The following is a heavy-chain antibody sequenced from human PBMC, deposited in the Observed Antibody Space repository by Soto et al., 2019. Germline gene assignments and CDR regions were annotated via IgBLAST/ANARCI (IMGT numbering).Heavy chain of an antibody. CDR2: VSPPFRTS. CDR1: GVSFNNNG. J-gene: IGHJ6*02. D-gene: IGHD3-10*01. CDR3: ARVLYYGSGSYSPYGMDV. V-gene: IGHV1-69*01. Sequence: QVQLVQSGAEVKKSGSSVKVSCKTSGVSFNNNGTGWVRQAPGHGLEWMGGVSPPFRTSNYARKFQGRISITADASTGTVNMELSSLTSEDTAQYYCARVLYYGSGSYSPYGMDVWGQGTTVTVSS.